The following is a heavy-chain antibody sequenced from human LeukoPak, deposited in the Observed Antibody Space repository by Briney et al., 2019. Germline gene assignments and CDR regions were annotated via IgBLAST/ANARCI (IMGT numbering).Heavy chain of an antibody. CDR3: ARERGYDFWSANGYYYMDV. V-gene: IGHV4-4*07. CDR1: GGSISSYY. Sequence: SETLSLTCTVSGGSISSYYWSWIRQPAGKGLEWIGRIYTSGSTNYNPSLKSRVTMSVDTSKNPFSLKLSSVTAADTAVYYCARERGYDFWSANGYYYMDVCGKGTTVTVSS. J-gene: IGHJ6*03. CDR2: IYTSGST. D-gene: IGHD3-3*01.